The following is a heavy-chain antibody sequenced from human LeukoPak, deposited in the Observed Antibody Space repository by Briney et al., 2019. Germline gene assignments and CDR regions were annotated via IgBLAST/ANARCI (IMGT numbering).Heavy chain of an antibody. J-gene: IGHJ4*02. D-gene: IGHD3-10*01. V-gene: IGHV1-18*01. Sequence: ASVKVSCKASGYTFTSYGISWVRQAPGQGLEWMGWISAYNGNTNYAQKLQGRVTMTTDTSTSTAYMELRSLRSDDTAVYYCARDLYYYGSGSYYIWNYWGQGTLVTVSS. CDR1: GYTFTSYG. CDR2: ISAYNGNT. CDR3: ARDLYYYGSGSYYIWNY.